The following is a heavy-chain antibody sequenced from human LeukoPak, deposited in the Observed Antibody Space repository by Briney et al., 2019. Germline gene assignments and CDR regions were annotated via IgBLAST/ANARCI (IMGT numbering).Heavy chain of an antibody. CDR1: GGSISSYY. V-gene: IGHV4-39*07. CDR2: IYYSGST. CDR3: ARGNSPLFDY. Sequence: SETLSLTCTVSGGSISSYYWGWIRQPPGKGLEWIGSIYYSGSTYYNPSLKSRVTISVDTSKNQFSLKLSSVTAADTAVYYCARGNSPLFDYWGQGTLVTVSS. J-gene: IGHJ4*02.